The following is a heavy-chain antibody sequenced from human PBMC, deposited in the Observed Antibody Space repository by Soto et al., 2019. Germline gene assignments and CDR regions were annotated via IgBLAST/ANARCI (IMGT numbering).Heavy chain of an antibody. CDR2: INHSGST. CDR3: ARGRFDILTGYYMFHYYGMDV. D-gene: IGHD3-9*01. J-gene: IGHJ6*02. V-gene: IGHV4-34*01. CDR1: GGSFSGYD. Sequence: SETLSLTCAVYGGSFSGYDWSWIRQPPGKGLEWIGEINHSGSTNYNPSLKSRVTISVDTSKNQFSLKLSSVTAADTAVYYCARGRFDILTGYYMFHYYGMDVWGQGTTVTAP.